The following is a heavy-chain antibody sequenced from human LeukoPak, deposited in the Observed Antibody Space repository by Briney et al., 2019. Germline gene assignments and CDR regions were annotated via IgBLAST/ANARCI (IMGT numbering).Heavy chain of an antibody. V-gene: IGHV3-23*01. J-gene: IGHJ5*02. Sequence: GGSLRLSCAASGFTFSSYAMSWVRQAPGKGLEWVSAISGSGGSTYYADSVKGRFTISRDNSKNTLYPQMNSLRAEDTAVYYCAKGRGIVGALNWFDPWGQGTLVTVSS. D-gene: IGHD1-26*01. CDR1: GFTFSSYA. CDR3: AKGRGIVGALNWFDP. CDR2: ISGSGGST.